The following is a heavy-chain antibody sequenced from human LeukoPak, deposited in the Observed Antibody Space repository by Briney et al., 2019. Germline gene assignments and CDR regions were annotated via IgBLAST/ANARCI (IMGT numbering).Heavy chain of an antibody. Sequence: GWSLRLSCAASTFTFSNYGMQWVRQAPGKGLEWVAVVSSDGSVEYYGDSVKGRFTISRDNPKNTLYLQMNSLRVEDTAVYYCVKEFGGHSYGAYFDYWGQGTLVTVSS. D-gene: IGHD5-18*01. V-gene: IGHV3-30*18. CDR1: TFTFSNYG. J-gene: IGHJ4*02. CDR2: VSSDGSVE. CDR3: VKEFGGHSYGAYFDY.